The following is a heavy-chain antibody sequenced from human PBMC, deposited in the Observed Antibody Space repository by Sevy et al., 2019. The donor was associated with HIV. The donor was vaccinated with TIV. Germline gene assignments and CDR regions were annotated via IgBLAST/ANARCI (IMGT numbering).Heavy chain of an antibody. CDR3: ARDRGEILSSAFDY. V-gene: IGHV3-30*03. CDR1: GFTFSDYR. D-gene: IGHD3-16*01. J-gene: IGHJ4*02. Sequence: GGSLRLSCAASGFTFSDYRLHWVRQAPGKGLEWVAVISYDGRNNKYNADSVKDRFTISRDNSKNMVYLQMNSLRAEDTAIYYCARDRGEILSSAFDYWGQGTLVTVSS. CDR2: ISYDGRNNK.